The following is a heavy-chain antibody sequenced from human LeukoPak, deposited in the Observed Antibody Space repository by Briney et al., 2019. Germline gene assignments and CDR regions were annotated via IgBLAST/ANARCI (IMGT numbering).Heavy chain of an antibody. V-gene: IGHV4-34*01. Sequence: PSETLSLTCAVYGGSFSGYHWSWIRQPPGKGLEWIGEINHSGSTNYNPSLKSRVTISVDTSKNQFSLKLSSVTAADTAVYYCARRSSSGYYYVNRWFDPWGQGTLVTVSS. J-gene: IGHJ5*02. CDR3: ARRSSSGYYYVNRWFDP. D-gene: IGHD3-22*01. CDR2: INHSGST. CDR1: GGSFSGYH.